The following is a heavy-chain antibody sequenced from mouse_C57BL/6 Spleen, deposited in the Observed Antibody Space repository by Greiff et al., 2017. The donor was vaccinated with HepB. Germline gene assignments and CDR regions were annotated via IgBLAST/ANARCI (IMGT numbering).Heavy chain of an antibody. V-gene: IGHV1-15*01. CDR1: GYTFTDYE. J-gene: IGHJ4*01. D-gene: IGHD1-1*02. CDR2: IDPETGGT. Sequence: QVQLKQSGAELVRPGASVTLSCKASGYTFTDYEMHWVKQTPVHGLEWIGAIDPETGGTAYNQKFKGKAILTADKSSSTAYMELRSLTSEDSAVYYCTTGIERGAMDYWGQGTSVTVSS. CDR3: TTGIERGAMDY.